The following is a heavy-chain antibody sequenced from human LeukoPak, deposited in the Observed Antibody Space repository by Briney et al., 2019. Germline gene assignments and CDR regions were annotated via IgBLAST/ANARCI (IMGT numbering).Heavy chain of an antibody. CDR2: IRYDGSNK. J-gene: IGHJ6*03. V-gene: IGHV3-30*02. CDR1: GFTFSSYG. CDR3: AKSPKSPAISMVRGTSQYYYYMDV. Sequence: GGSLRLSCAASGFTFSSYGMHWVRQAPGKGLEWVAFIRYDGSNKYYADSVKGRFTISRDNSKNTLYLQMNSLRAEDTAVYYCAKSPKSPAISMVRGTSQYYYYMDVWGKGTTVTISS. D-gene: IGHD3-10*01.